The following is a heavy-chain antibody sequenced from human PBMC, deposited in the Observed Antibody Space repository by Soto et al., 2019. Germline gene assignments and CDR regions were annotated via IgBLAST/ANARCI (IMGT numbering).Heavy chain of an antibody. Sequence: SVKVSCKASGGTFSSYAISWVRQAPGQGLEWVGGIIPIFGTANYAQKFQGRVTITADESTSTAYMELSSLRSEDTAVYYCARDYGDDSFGYYYGMDVWGQGTTVTVSS. CDR2: IIPIFGTA. J-gene: IGHJ6*02. CDR3: ARDYGDDSFGYYYGMDV. D-gene: IGHD4-17*01. V-gene: IGHV1-69*13. CDR1: GGTFSSYA.